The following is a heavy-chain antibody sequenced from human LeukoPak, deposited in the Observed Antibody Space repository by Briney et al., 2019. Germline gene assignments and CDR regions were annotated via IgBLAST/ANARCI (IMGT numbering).Heavy chain of an antibody. CDR2: IYPGASDT. D-gene: IGHD3-10*01. V-gene: IGHV5-51*01. CDR1: GYNFTSYW. J-gene: IGHJ4*02. Sequence: PGESLKMSCKGSGYNFTSYWIGWVRPKPGKGLEWMGIIYPGASDTRYSPSLQGQVTISADKSISTAYLQWSSLRASDTAMYYCARHTRDDYYGWGSYYNDYWGQGTLVTVSS. CDR3: ARHTRDDYYGWGSYYNDY.